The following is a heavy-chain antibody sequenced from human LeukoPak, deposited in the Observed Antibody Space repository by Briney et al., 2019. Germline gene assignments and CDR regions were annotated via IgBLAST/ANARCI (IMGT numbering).Heavy chain of an antibody. CDR1: LYTFTGYN. Sequence: ASAKDSCKPSLYTFTGYNMHWVPHTPRPGVWWMGWINPNSGGTNYAQKFQGRVTMTRDTSISTAYMELSRLRSDDTAVYYCARTDTTGDFDYWGQGTLVTVSS. V-gene: IGHV1-2*02. CDR3: ARTDTTGDFDY. J-gene: IGHJ4*02. CDR2: INPNSGGT. D-gene: IGHD7-27*01.